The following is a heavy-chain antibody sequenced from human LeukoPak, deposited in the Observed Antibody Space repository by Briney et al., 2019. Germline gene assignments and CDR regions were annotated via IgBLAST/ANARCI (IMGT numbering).Heavy chain of an antibody. Sequence: ASVKVSCEASGGTFSSYAISWVRQAPGQGLEWMGGIIPIFGTANYAQKFQGRVTITADKSTSTAYMELSSLRSEDTAVYYCARVSRGGYSYGPRYYGMDVWGKGTTVTVSS. CDR1: GGTFSSYA. V-gene: IGHV1-69*06. D-gene: IGHD5-18*01. J-gene: IGHJ6*04. CDR2: IIPIFGTA. CDR3: ARVSRGGYSYGPRYYGMDV.